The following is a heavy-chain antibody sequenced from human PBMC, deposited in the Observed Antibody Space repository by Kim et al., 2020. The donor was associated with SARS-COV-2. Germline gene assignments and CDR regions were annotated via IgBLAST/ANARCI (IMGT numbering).Heavy chain of an antibody. CDR1: GGSINSSGNC. V-gene: IGHV4-39*01. Sequence: SETLSLTCTVSGGSINSSGNCWGWIRQPPGKALEWFGSIYYSGRTYYNPYLKSRVTMSVDTSKSQFSLNLTSVTAADTAVYFCARRGRARYFDSWGQGALVTVSS. D-gene: IGHD6-6*01. CDR2: IYYSGRT. J-gene: IGHJ4*02. CDR3: ARRGRARYFDS.